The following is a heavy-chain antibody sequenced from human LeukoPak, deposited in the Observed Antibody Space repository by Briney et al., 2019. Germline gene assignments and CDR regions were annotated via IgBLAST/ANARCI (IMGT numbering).Heavy chain of an antibody. CDR2: IYYSGST. D-gene: IGHD2-21*01. Sequence: SETLSLTCTVSGGSISSYYWSWIRQPPGKGLEWIGYIYYSGSTNYNPSLKSRVTISVDTSKNQLSLKLSSVTAADTAVYYCATSPLAYCGGDCYNLAAFDIWGQGTMVTVSS. CDR1: GGSISSYY. V-gene: IGHV4-59*01. CDR3: ATSPLAYCGGDCYNLAAFDI. J-gene: IGHJ3*02.